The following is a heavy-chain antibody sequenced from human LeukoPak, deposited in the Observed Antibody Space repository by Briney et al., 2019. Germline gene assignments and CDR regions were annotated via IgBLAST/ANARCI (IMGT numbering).Heavy chain of an antibody. V-gene: IGHV3-21*01. CDR2: ISSSSSYI. J-gene: IGHJ3*02. CDR3: ARDTAPITIFGVVIIEAFDI. D-gene: IGHD3-3*01. CDR1: GFTFSSYS. Sequence: GSLRLSCAASGFTFSSYSMNWVRQAPGKGLEWVSSISSSSSYIYYADSVKGRFTISRDSAKNSLYLQMNGLRAEDTAVYYCARDTAPITIFGVVIIEAFDIWGQGTMVTVSS.